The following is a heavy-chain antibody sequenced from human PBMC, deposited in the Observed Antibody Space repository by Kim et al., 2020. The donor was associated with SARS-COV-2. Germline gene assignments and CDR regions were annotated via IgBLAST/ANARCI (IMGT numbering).Heavy chain of an antibody. CDR3: ARGLPGGSYYFDY. V-gene: IGHV4-59*09. J-gene: IGHJ4*02. Sequence: YNPALKSRVTISVDTSKNQFSLKLSSVTAADTAVYYCARGLPGGSYYFDYWGQGTLVTVSS. D-gene: IGHD1-26*01.